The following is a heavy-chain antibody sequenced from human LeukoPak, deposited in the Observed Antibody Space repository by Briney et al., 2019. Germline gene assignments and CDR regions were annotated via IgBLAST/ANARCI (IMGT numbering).Heavy chain of an antibody. D-gene: IGHD3-22*01. CDR1: GGTFSSYA. V-gene: IGHV1-69*04. CDR3: AKDLTAIVVAPLSDY. Sequence: ASVKVSCKASGGTFSSYAISWVRQAPGQGLEWMGRIIPILGIANYAQKFQGRVTITADKSTSTAYMELSSLRSEDTAVYYCAKDLTAIVVAPLSDYWGQGTLVTVSS. CDR2: IIPILGIA. J-gene: IGHJ4*02.